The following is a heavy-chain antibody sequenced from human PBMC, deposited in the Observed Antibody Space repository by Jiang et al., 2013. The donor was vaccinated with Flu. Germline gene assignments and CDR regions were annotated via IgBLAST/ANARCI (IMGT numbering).Heavy chain of an antibody. CDR2: ISYDGSKR. D-gene: IGHD1-7*01. J-gene: IGHJ1*01. Sequence: VQLVESGGGVVQPGRSLRLSCGGSGFTFSGNAIHWVRQAPGKGLEWVSTISYDGSKRYYGDSVKGRFTISRDNSRSTVRLQLDSLRPEDTAVYYCATDADGLWNFFPYLGQGTLVTVSS. CDR3: ATDADGLWNFFPY. CDR1: GFTFSGNA. V-gene: IGHV3-30*03.